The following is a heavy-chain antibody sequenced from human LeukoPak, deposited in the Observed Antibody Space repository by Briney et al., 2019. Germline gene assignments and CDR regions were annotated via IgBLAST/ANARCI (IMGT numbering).Heavy chain of an antibody. CDR1: GFTFSSYG. V-gene: IGHV3-30*02. CDR3: AKDFWATVTTLYYYYGMDV. CDR2: IWYDGSNK. J-gene: IGHJ6*02. Sequence: GGSLRLSCAASGFTFSSYGMHWVRQAPGKGLEWVAVIWYDGSNKYYADSVKGRFTISRDNSKNTLYLQMNSLRAEDTAVYYCAKDFWATVTTLYYYYGMDVWGQGTTVTVSS. D-gene: IGHD4-11*01.